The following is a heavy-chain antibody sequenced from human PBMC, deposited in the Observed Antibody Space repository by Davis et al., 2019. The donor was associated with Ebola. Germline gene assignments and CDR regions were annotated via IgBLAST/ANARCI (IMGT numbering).Heavy chain of an antibody. J-gene: IGHJ4*02. Sequence: ETLSLTCPVSGGSISSYYWSWIRQPPGKGLEWIGYIYYSGSTNYNPSLKSRVTISVDTSKNQFSLKLSSVTAADTAVYYCAGGYSYGRTDYWGQGTLVTVSS. CDR3: AGGYSYGRTDY. CDR2: IYYSGST. CDR1: GGSISSYY. D-gene: IGHD5-18*01. V-gene: IGHV4-59*01.